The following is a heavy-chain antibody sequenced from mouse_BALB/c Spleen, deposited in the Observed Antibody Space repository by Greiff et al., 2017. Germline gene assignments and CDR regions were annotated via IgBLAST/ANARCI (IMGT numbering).Heavy chain of an antibody. J-gene: IGHJ2*01. D-gene: IGHD2-1*01. CDR2: ISDGGSYT. CDR3: GRGLRGYYFDY. Sequence: EVKVVESGGGLVKPGGSLKLSCAASGFTFSDYYMYWVRQTPEKRLEWVATISDGGSYTYYPDSVKGRFTISRDNAKNNLYLQMSSLKSEDTAMYYCGRGLRGYYFDYWGQGTTLTVSS. V-gene: IGHV5-4*02. CDR1: GFTFSDYY.